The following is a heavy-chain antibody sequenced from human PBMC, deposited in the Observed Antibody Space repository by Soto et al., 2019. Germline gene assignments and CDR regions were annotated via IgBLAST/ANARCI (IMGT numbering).Heavy chain of an antibody. CDR2: IIPIFGTA. CDR3: ARGRYYGSGSYGDY. J-gene: IGHJ4*02. Sequence: ASVKVSCKASGGTFSSYAISWVRQAPGQGLEWVGGIIPIFGTANYAQKFQGRVTITADKSTSTAYMELSSLRSEDTAVYYCARGRYYGSGSYGDYWGQGTLVTVSS. D-gene: IGHD3-10*01. V-gene: IGHV1-69*06. CDR1: GGTFSSYA.